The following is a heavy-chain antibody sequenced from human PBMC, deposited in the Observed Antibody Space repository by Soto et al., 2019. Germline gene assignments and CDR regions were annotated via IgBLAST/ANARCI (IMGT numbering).Heavy chain of an antibody. V-gene: IGHV3-74*01. J-gene: IGHJ4*02. CDR3: APGIPNRSSSSFYFDY. D-gene: IGHD2-2*01. CDR1: GFTFSSHW. Sequence: WRSVRLSSAASGFTFSSHWMNWVRQAPGKGLVWVSRISGDGRTTSHADSVKGRFPISRDNAKNTLYQQVNSPRAEATAVYYSAPGIPNRSSSSFYFDYWGQGILVTDS. CDR2: ISGDGRTT.